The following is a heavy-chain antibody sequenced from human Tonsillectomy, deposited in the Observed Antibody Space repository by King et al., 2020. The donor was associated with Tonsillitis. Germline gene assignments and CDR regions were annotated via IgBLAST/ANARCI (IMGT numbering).Heavy chain of an antibody. D-gene: IGHD3-10*01. CDR3: ARDECTGYGSVPDY. J-gene: IGHJ4*02. V-gene: IGHV3-33*01. Sequence: VQLVESGGGVVQPGRSLRLSCAVSGFTFSSYGMHWVRQAPGKGLEWVAIIWYDGSNKYYADSVKGRFTISRDNSKNTLYLQMNSLRAEDTAVYYCARDECTGYGSVPDYWGQGTLVTVSS. CDR1: GFTFSSYG. CDR2: IWYDGSNK.